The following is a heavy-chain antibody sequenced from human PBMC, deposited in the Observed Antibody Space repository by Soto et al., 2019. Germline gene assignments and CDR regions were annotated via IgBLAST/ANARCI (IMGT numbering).Heavy chain of an antibody. Sequence: SETLSLTCSVSGYSVSSSDYYWAWIRQPPGKGLEWIGSMFYSGLTYYNPSLKSRVTLSVGTPKNQFSVRLNSVTAADTAVYYCAPLSVSLSGPYGIHVWGQGTTVTVSS. CDR2: MFYSGLT. V-gene: IGHV4-39*01. CDR3: APLSVSLSGPYGIHV. J-gene: IGHJ6*02. CDR1: GYSVSSSDYY. D-gene: IGHD2-15*01.